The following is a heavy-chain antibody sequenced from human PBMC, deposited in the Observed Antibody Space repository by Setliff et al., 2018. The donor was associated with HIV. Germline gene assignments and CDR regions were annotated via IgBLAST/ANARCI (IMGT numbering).Heavy chain of an antibody. V-gene: IGHV4-59*01. Sequence: PSETLSLTCTVSGGSISSYYWSWIRQPPGKGLEWIGYIYYSGSTNYNPSLKSRVTISVDTSKNQFSLKLSSVTAADTAVYYCARVISSWSAFEIWGQGTMVTVSS. J-gene: IGHJ3*02. D-gene: IGHD2-21*01. CDR1: GGSISSYY. CDR2: IYYSGST. CDR3: ARVISSWSAFEI.